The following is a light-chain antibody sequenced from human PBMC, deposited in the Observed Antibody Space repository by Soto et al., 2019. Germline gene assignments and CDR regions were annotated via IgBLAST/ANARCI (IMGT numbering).Light chain of an antibody. CDR2: DAS. V-gene: IGKV3-11*01. CDR1: QSISSY. Sequence: ESVLTQSPATLSLSPGERATLSCRASQSISSYLAWYQQKPGQAPRLLIYDASNRATGIPARFSGSGSGTDFTLTISSLEAEDFAVYYCQQHIHWTPRYTFGQGTKLEIK. CDR3: QQHIHWTPRYT. J-gene: IGKJ2*01.